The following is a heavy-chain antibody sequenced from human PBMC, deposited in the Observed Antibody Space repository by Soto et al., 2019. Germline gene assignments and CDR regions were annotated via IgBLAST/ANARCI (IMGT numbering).Heavy chain of an antibody. CDR1: GDSIGTTHSY. J-gene: IGHJ4*02. CDR3: ARQEGNGNVWPLDY. CDR2: IHYSGST. D-gene: IGHD2-8*01. V-gene: IGHV4-39*01. Sequence: SETLSLTCTVSGDSIGTTHSYWTWIRQSPGKGLEWIGNIHYSGSTYYMPSLRSRVTLSVDTSKNQFSLRLTSVTAEDTVFYYCARQEGNGNVWPLDYWGQGILVTVSS.